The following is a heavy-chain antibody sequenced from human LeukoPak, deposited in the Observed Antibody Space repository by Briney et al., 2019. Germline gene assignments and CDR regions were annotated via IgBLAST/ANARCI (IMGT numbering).Heavy chain of an antibody. CDR3: ARRLVAGPLEY. CDR1: GGSFSGYY. V-gene: IGHV4-34*01. J-gene: IGHJ4*02. D-gene: IGHD2-15*01. Sequence: SETLSLTCAVYGGSFSGYYWSWIRQPPGKGLEWIGEINHSGSTNYNPSLKSRVTISVDTSKNQFSLKLSSVTAADTAVYYCARRLVAGPLEYWGQGTPVTVSS. CDR2: INHSGST.